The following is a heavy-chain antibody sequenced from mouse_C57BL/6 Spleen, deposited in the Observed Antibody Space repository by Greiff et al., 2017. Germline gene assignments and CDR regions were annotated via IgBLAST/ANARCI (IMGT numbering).Heavy chain of an antibody. CDR1: GYTFTSYW. D-gene: IGHD2-3*01. CDR3: ARSGDGYYVDY. J-gene: IGHJ2*01. Sequence: QVQLQQPGAELVMPGASVKLSCKASGYTFTSYWMHWVKQRPGQGLEWIGEIDPSDSYTNYNQKFKGKSTLTVDKSSSTAYMQLSSLTSEDSAVYYCARSGDGYYVDYWGQGTTLTVSS. V-gene: IGHV1-69*01. CDR2: IDPSDSYT.